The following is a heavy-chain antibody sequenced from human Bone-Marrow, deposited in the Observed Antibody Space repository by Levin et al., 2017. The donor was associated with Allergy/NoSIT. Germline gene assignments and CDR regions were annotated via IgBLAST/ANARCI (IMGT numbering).Heavy chain of an antibody. D-gene: IGHD3-10*01. CDR2: IKSKTDGGTT. CDR1: GFTFSNAW. Sequence: GESLKISCAASGFTFSNAWMNWVRQAPGKGLEWVGRIKSKTDGGTTDYAAPVKGRFTISRDDSNNTLYLQMNSLKTEDTAVYYCTADPIRPGSTMVGHGMDVWGQGTTVTVSS. V-gene: IGHV3-15*07. CDR3: TADPIRPGSTMVGHGMDV. J-gene: IGHJ6*02.